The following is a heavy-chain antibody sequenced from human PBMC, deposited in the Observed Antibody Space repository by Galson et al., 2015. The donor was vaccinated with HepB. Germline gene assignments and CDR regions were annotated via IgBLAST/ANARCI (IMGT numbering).Heavy chain of an antibody. J-gene: IGHJ5*02. CDR3: ARDYMVTTRKWFDP. CDR2: LSAYNGNT. CDR1: GYTFTNYG. D-gene: IGHD5-12*01. Sequence: QSGAEVKKPGASVKVFCKASGYTFTNYGISWVRQAPGQGLEWMGWLSAYNGNTNYAQKFQGRVTMTTDTSTGTAYIILRSLRSDDTAVYYCARDYMVTTRKWFDPWGQGTLVTVSS. V-gene: IGHV1-18*01.